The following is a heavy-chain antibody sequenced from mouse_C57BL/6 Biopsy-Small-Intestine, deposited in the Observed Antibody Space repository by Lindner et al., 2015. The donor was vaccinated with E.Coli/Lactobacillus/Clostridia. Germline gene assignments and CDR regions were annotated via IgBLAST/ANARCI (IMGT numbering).Heavy chain of an antibody. CDR1: GFNIKDYY. J-gene: IGHJ2*01. Sequence: VQLQESGAELVKPGASVKLSCTASGFNIKDYYMHWVKQRPEQGLEWIGWIDPENGDTEYASKFQGKATITADTSSNTAYLQLSSLTSEDTAVYYCTTTRRSSYYFDYWGQGTTLTVSS. CDR3: TTTRRSSYYFDY. D-gene: IGHD1-1*01. CDR2: IDPENGDT. V-gene: IGHV14-4*01.